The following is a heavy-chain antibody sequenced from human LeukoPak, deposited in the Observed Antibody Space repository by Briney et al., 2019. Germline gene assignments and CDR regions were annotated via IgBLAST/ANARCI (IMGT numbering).Heavy chain of an antibody. J-gene: IGHJ6*03. CDR2: MNPNSGNT. D-gene: IGHD6-19*01. V-gene: IGHV1-8*02. CDR3: ARALGSDLLFYYYYYMDV. CDR1: GYTFTGYY. Sequence: GASVKVSCKASGYTFTGYYMHWVRQATGQGLEWMGWMNPNSGNTGYAQKFQGRVTMTRNTSISTAYMELSSLRSEDTAVYYCARALGSDLLFYYYYYMDVWGKGTTVTISS.